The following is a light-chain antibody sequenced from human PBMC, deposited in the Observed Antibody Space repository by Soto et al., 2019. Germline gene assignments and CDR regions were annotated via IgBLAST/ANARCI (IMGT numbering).Light chain of an antibody. CDR3: KQYGSPGPT. CDR1: QSVSSSY. Sequence: EIVLTQSLGTLSLSPGERATLSCRASQSVSSSYLAWYQQKPGQAPRLLIYGASSRATGIPDRFSGSGSGTDFPLTISRLELEDFAVNYCKQYGSPGPTLGGGTKGDI. J-gene: IGKJ4*01. CDR2: GAS. V-gene: IGKV3-20*01.